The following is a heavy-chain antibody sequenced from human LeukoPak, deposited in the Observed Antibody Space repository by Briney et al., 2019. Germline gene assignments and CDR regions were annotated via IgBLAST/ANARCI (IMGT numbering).Heavy chain of an antibody. Sequence: PGGSLRLSCAASGFTFSSYWMTWVRQAPGKGLEWVASIKPDGSEKYYVDSVKGRFTISRDNAKNSLYLQMNSLRAEDTAVYYCAKGEHIVVVTATFDHWGQGTLVTVSS. V-gene: IGHV3-7*03. CDR3: AKGEHIVVVTATFDH. CDR2: IKPDGSEK. CDR1: GFTFSSYW. D-gene: IGHD2-21*02. J-gene: IGHJ4*02.